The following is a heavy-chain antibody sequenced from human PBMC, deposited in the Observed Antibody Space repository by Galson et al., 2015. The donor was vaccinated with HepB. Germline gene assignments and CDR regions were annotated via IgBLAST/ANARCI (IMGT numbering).Heavy chain of an antibody. CDR3: ARDGSYDMGNDDAFDI. J-gene: IGHJ3*02. D-gene: IGHD1-26*01. CDR2: TSYRSKWYN. CDR1: GDSVSSNSAA. V-gene: IGHV6-1*01. Sequence: CAISGDSVSSNSAAWNWIRQSPSRGLEWLGRTSYRSKWYNDYAVSVKSRITINPDTSKNQFSLQLNSVTPEDTAVYYCARDGSYDMGNDDAFDIWGQGTMVTVSS.